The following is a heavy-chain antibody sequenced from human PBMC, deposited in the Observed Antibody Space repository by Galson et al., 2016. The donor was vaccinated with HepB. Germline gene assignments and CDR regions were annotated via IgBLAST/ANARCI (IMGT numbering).Heavy chain of an antibody. D-gene: IGHD1-26*01. CDR3: ARHLGAGWFDP. J-gene: IGHJ5*02. Sequence: LSLTCSVSGGSITNRNYYWVWIRQPPGKELEWIGSVYYSGNTYYNPSLKSRVTISVDTSKSRFSLKVNSVTAADTAIYYCARHLGAGWFDPWGQGTLVTVSS. CDR2: VYYSGNT. V-gene: IGHV4-39*01. CDR1: GGSITNRNYY.